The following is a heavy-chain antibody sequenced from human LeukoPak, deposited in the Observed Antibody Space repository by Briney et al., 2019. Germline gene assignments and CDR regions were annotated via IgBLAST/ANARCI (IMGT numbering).Heavy chain of an antibody. V-gene: IGHV1-18*01. Sequence: ASVKVSCKASGYTFTNYAISWVRQAPGQGLEWMGWISAYNGNTNYAQNLQGRVTMTTDTSTSTAYMELRSLRSDDTAVYYCARDVGSTSTNWFDSWGQGTRVTVSS. CDR1: GYTFTNYA. J-gene: IGHJ5*01. D-gene: IGHD2-2*01. CDR3: ARDVGSTSTNWFDS. CDR2: ISAYNGNT.